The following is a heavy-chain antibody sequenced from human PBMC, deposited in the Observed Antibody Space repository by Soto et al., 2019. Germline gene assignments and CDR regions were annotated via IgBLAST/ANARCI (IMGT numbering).Heavy chain of an antibody. CDR1: GYTFTSYD. D-gene: IGHD2-2*01. V-gene: IGHV1-8*01. J-gene: IGHJ6*02. CDR3: ARAGKYCSSTSCYHPQAIQISLRRGNYYYYGLDV. Sequence: ASVKVSCKASGYTFTSYDINWVRQATGQGLEWMGWMNPNSGNTGYAQKFQGRVTMTRNTSISTAYMELSSLRSEDTAVYYCARAGKYCSSTSCYHPQAIQISLRRGNYYYYGLDVWGQGTTVTVSS. CDR2: MNPNSGNT.